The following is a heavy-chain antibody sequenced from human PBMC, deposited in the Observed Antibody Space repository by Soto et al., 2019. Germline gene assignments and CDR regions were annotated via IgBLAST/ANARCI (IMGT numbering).Heavy chain of an antibody. V-gene: IGHV1-18*04. CDR1: GYTFNYYG. CDR2: ISAHNGDT. Sequence: GASVKVSCKASGYTFNYYGISWVRQAPGQGLEWGGWISAHNGDTKYAQNLQGRLTLTTDTSTSTAYMELTSLTSDDTAVYYCARDWSRYFDSSGLMWFYWGQGTLVTVSS. D-gene: IGHD3-22*01. J-gene: IGHJ4*02. CDR3: ARDWSRYFDSSGLMWFY.